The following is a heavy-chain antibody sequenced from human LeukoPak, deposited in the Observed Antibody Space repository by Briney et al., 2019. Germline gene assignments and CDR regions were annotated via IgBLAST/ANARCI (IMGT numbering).Heavy chain of an antibody. Sequence: PSETLSLTCTISGGSISTYYWSWIRHPPGKGLEWIGYDYYSGRTNYNPSLMSRLTISVDTSKNQFSLKLSSVTAADTAVYYCARLIAVAGTYRGHFDYWGQGALVTVSS. V-gene: IGHV4-59*08. J-gene: IGHJ4*02. CDR3: ARLIAVAGTYRGHFDY. CDR2: DYYSGRT. CDR1: GGSISTYY. D-gene: IGHD6-19*01.